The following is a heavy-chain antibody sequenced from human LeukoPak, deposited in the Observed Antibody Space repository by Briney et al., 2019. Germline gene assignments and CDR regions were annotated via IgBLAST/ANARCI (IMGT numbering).Heavy chain of an antibody. V-gene: IGHV3-7*01. Sequence: GGSLRLSCAASGFSFRVYWMTWGRQAPGKRPEWVANINDDGSERYYVDSVRGRFTISRDNDKNSLYLEMNNLRADDTAVYFCVQGGHFDFWGRGVPVTVSS. CDR2: INDDGSER. CDR1: GFSFRVYW. CDR3: VQGGHFDF. J-gene: IGHJ4*02. D-gene: IGHD3-16*01.